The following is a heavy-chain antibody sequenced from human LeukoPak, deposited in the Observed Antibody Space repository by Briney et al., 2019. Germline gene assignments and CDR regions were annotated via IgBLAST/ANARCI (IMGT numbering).Heavy chain of an antibody. CDR2: IWYDGSNK. Sequence: GGSLRLSCAASGFTFSSYGMHWVRQAPGKGLEWVAVIWYDGSNKYYADSVKGRFTISRDNSKNTLYLQMNSLRAEDTAVYYCARYDFWSGYDHYYYGMDVWGQGTTVTVSS. CDR1: GFTFSSYG. D-gene: IGHD3-3*01. CDR3: ARYDFWSGYDHYYYGMDV. V-gene: IGHV3-33*01. J-gene: IGHJ6*02.